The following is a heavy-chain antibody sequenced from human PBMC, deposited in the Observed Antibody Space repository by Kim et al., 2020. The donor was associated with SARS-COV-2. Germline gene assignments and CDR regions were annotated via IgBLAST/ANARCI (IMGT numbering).Heavy chain of an antibody. V-gene: IGHV1-69*04. CDR2: IIPMFGIA. CDR1: GGTFSSYA. D-gene: IGHD3-22*01. J-gene: IGHJ4*02. Sequence: SVKVSCKASGGTFSSYAISWVRQAPGQGLEWMGRIIPMFGIANYAQKFQGRVTITADKSTSTAYMELSSLRSEDTAVYYCARASFFYDSCGYHFDYWGQGTLVTVAS. CDR3: ARASFFYDSCGYHFDY.